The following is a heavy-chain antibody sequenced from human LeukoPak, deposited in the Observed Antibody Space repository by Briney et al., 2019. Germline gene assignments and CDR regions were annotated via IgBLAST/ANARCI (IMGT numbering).Heavy chain of an antibody. D-gene: IGHD6-19*01. CDR1: GFTFRNYG. CDR3: AKDDWAVVGTTLTYYYNYMDV. Sequence: GGSLRLSRAASGFTFRNYGIHWVRQAPGKGLDWVAVISGDGININYADSVRGRFTISRDNSKKTVFLHMNSLRADDTAIYYCAKDDWAVVGTTLTYYYNYMDVWGKGTTVTVSS. V-gene: IGHV3-30*18. CDR2: ISGDGINI. J-gene: IGHJ6*03.